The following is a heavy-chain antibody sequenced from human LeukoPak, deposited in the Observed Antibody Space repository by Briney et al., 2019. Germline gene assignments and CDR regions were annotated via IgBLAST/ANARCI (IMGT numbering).Heavy chain of an antibody. D-gene: IGHD5-18*01. CDR3: ATPLTNVDTHYYYYGMDV. V-gene: IGHV1-2*02. Sequence: GASVKVSCKASGYTFTGYYMHWVRQAPGQGLEWMGWINPNSGGTNYAQKFQGRVTMTRDTSISTAYMELSRLRSDDTAVYYCATPLTNVDTHYYYYGMDVWGRGTTVTVSS. CDR1: GYTFTGYY. CDR2: INPNSGGT. J-gene: IGHJ6*02.